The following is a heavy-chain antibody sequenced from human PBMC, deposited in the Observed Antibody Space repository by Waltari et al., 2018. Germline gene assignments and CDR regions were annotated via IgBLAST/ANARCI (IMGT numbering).Heavy chain of an antibody. CDR2: IKQDGSEK. Sequence: EVQLVESGGGLVQPGGSLRLSCAASGFTFSSDWMSWVRPAPGKGLEWVANIKQDGSEKYYVDSVKGRFTISRDNAKNSLYLQMNSLRAEDTAVYYCARLRQWFKDAFDIWGQGTMVTVSS. CDR3: ARLRQWFKDAFDI. J-gene: IGHJ3*02. D-gene: IGHD3-22*01. CDR1: GFTFSSDW. V-gene: IGHV3-7*01.